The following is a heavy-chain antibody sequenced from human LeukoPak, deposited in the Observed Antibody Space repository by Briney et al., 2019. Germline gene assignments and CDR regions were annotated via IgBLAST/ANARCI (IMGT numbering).Heavy chain of an antibody. V-gene: IGHV1-69*13. CDR1: GGTFSSYA. CDR3: ARETPPQTHPSIFDY. Sequence: ASVKVSCKASGGTFSSYAISWVRQAPGQGLEWMGGIIPIFGTANYAQKFQGRVTITADESTSTAYMELSSLRSEDTAVYYCARETPPQTHPSIFDYWGQGTLVTVSS. CDR2: IIPIFGTA. J-gene: IGHJ4*02.